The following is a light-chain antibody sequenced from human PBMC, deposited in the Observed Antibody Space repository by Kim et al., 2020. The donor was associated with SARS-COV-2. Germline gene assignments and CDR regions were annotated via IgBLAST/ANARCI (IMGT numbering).Light chain of an antibody. J-gene: IGKJ4*01. CDR2: AAS. CDR1: PTMGTY. V-gene: IGKV1-39*01. CDR3: QQSYVSARLT. Sequence: SVGTRVTSTGQASPTMGTYLSWYQHKPERAPKVLIYAASNLHSGAPSRFRGSGSGTDFTLTITNLQPEDFATYFCQQSYVSARLTFGGGTKVEIK.